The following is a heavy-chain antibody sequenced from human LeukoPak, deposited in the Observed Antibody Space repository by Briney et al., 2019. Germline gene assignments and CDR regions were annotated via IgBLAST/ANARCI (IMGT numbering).Heavy chain of an antibody. D-gene: IGHD6-6*01. J-gene: IGHJ4*02. Sequence: GGSLRLSCAASGFTFSRYSMNWVRQAPGKGLEWVSSISGGSSYIYYADSVKGRFTVSRDSAKNSLYLQMDSLRTEDTAVYYCARSYSSSRGTFDYWGQGTLVTVSS. CDR1: GFTFSRYS. V-gene: IGHV3-21*01. CDR2: ISGGSSYI. CDR3: ARSYSSSRGTFDY.